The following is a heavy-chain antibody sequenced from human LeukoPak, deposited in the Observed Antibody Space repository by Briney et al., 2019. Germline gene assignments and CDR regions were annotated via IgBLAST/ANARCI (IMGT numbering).Heavy chain of an antibody. V-gene: IGHV4-61*02. J-gene: IGHJ1*01. D-gene: IGHD4-17*01. CDR2: IYTSGST. CDR3: ASVGVEYDYGDYRYFQH. Sequence: SETLSLTCTVSGGSVSSGSYYWSWIRQPAGKGLEWIGRIYTSGSTNYNPSLKSRVTMSVDTSKKQFSLKLSSVTAADTAVYYCASVGVEYDYGDYRYFQHWGQGTLVTVSS. CDR1: GGSVSSGSYY.